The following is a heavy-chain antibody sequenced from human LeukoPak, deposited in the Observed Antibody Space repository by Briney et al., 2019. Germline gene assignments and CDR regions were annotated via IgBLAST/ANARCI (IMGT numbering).Heavy chain of an antibody. D-gene: IGHD4-17*01. CDR3: ARWNAVTTSIDH. CDR1: GGSFSGYY. CDR2: INHSGST. J-gene: IGHJ4*02. Sequence: PSETLSLTCAVYGGSFSGYYWNWIRQPPGKGLEWIGEINHSGSTNYNPSLKSRVAISVDTSKNQFSLNLGSVTAADTAVYYCARWNAVTTSIDHWGQGILVAVSS. V-gene: IGHV4-34*01.